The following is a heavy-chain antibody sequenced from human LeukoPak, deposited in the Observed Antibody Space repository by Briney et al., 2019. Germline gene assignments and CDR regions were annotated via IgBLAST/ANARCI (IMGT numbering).Heavy chain of an antibody. V-gene: IGHV4-39*07. D-gene: IGHD5-12*01. CDR3: ARVLESGYGGRFDP. J-gene: IGHJ5*02. Sequence: SETLSLTCTVSGGSISNSGYFWGWIRQPPGKGLEWVGNIFYSGDTYYNPSLKSRVTISVDTSKNQFSLKLSSVTAADTAVYYCARVLESGYGGRFDPWGQGTLVTVSS. CDR1: GGSISNSGYF. CDR2: IFYSGDT.